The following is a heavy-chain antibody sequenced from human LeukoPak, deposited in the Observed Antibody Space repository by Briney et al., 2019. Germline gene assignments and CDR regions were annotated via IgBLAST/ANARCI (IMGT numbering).Heavy chain of an antibody. CDR1: GFTFSSYG. Sequence: PGGSLRLSCAASGFTFSSYGMHCVRQAPGNGLEWVAVIWYDGSNKYYADSVKGRFTISRDNSKNTLYLQMNSLRAEATAVYYCAKSRLCSSTSCYLGADYWGQGTLVTVSS. D-gene: IGHD2-2*01. J-gene: IGHJ4*02. CDR3: AKSRLCSSTSCYLGADY. V-gene: IGHV3-33*06. CDR2: IWYDGSNK.